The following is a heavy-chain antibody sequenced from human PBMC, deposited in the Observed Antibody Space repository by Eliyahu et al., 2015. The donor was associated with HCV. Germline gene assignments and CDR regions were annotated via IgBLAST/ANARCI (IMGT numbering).Heavy chain of an antibody. D-gene: IGHD2-21*01. Sequence: TLTLTCTFSGLSLSTTGMCVSWIRQPPGKALEWLARIDWDDDKYYSTSLKTRVTISKDASKNQVVFTMTNMDPVDTATYYCARISAYCGGDLQGFDIWGQGTKVAVSS. CDR2: IDWDDDK. V-gene: IGHV2-70*11. CDR1: GLSLSTTGMC. J-gene: IGHJ3*02. CDR3: ARISAYCGGDLQGFDI.